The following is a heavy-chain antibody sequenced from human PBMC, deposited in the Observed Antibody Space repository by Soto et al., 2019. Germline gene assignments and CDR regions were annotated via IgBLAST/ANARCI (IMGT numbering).Heavy chain of an antibody. Sequence: EVQLLESGGGLVQPGGSLRFSCAASGFTFSSYAMSWVRQAPGKGLEWVSAISGSGGSTYYADSVKGRFTISRDNSKNTLYLQMNSLRAEDTAVYYCAKDPVQQQLVNYYYYYMDVWGKGTTVTVSS. D-gene: IGHD6-13*01. V-gene: IGHV3-23*01. CDR3: AKDPVQQQLVNYYYYYMDV. CDR1: GFTFSSYA. J-gene: IGHJ6*03. CDR2: ISGSGGST.